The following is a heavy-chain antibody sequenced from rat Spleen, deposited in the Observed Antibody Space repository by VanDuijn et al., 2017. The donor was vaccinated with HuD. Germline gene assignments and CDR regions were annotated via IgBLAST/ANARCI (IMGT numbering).Heavy chain of an antibody. CDR2: ITNAAGKV. Sequence: EVQLVESGGGLVQPGRSLKLSCAASGFTFNNYWMTWIRQAPGKGLEWVASITNAAGKVHYPDSVKGRFTISRDNAKSTLYLQMDSLRSEDTATYYCARHGLGYGSFDYWGQGVMVTVSS. D-gene: IGHD1-11*01. CDR1: GFTFNNYW. V-gene: IGHV5-31*01. CDR3: ARHGLGYGSFDY. J-gene: IGHJ2*01.